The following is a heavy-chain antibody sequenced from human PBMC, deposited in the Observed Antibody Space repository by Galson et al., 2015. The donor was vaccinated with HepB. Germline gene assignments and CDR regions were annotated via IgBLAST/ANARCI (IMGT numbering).Heavy chain of an antibody. V-gene: IGHV3-21*01. J-gene: IGHJ6*02. CDR2: ISSSSSYI. Sequence: SLRLSCAASGFTFSSYSMNWVRQAPGKGLEWVSSISSSSSYIYYADSVKGRFTISRDNAKNSLYLQMNSLRAEDTAVYYCAREGYFDWLGIRYYYGMDVWGQVTTVTVSS. D-gene: IGHD3-9*01. CDR1: GFTFSSYS. CDR3: AREGYFDWLGIRYYYGMDV.